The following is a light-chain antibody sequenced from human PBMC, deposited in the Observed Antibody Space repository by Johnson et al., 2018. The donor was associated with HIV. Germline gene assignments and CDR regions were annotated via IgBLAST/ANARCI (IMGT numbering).Light chain of an antibody. Sequence: QSVLTQPPSVSAAPGQKVTISCSGSSSNIGNNYVSWYQQLPGTAPKLLIYENNKRPSGIPDRFSGSKSGTSATLGITGLQTGDEADDYCGTWDYRLICYVFGSGTKVTVL. CDR2: ENN. CDR1: SSNIGNNY. J-gene: IGLJ1*01. V-gene: IGLV1-51*02. CDR3: GTWDYRLICYV.